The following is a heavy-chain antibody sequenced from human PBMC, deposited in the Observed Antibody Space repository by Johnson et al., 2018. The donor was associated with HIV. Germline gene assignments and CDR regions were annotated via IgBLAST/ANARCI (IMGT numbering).Heavy chain of an antibody. Sequence: VLLVESGGVVVQPGGSLRLSCAASGFTFSNSDMHWVRQPTGQGLEWVSGMGTAGDRHYADSVHGRFTVSRDNSENTLYVQMNSLRAEDTAVYYCARDGSQLADAFDIWGQGTMVTVSS. V-gene: IGHV3-13*01. CDR1: GFTFSNSD. CDR3: ARDGSQLADAFDI. J-gene: IGHJ3*02. D-gene: IGHD6-6*01. CDR2: MGTAGDR.